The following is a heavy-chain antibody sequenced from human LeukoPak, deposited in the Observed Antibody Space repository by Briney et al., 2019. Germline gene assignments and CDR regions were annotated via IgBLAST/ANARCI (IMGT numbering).Heavy chain of an antibody. V-gene: IGHV3-11*04. J-gene: IGHJ3*02. D-gene: IGHD2-15*01. Sequence: GGSLRLSCAASGFTFSDYYMSWIRQAPGKGLEWVSYISGSGGTIYYADSVKGRFTISRDNAKNSLHLQLNSLSAEDTAVYYCAREACSGGSCYSFRVQGTFDIWGQGTMVTVSS. CDR1: GFTFSDYY. CDR3: AREACSGGSCYSFRVQGTFDI. CDR2: ISGSGGTI.